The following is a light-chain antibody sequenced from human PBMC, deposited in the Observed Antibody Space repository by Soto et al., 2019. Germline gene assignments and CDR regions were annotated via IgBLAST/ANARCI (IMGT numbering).Light chain of an antibody. CDR2: QDS. Sequence: SYELTQPPSVSVSPGQTASITCSGDKLGDKYACWYQQKPGQSPVLVIYQDSKRPSGIPERFSGSNSGNTATLTISGTQAMDEADYYCQAWDSSNYVFGNGTKLTVL. J-gene: IGLJ1*01. CDR3: QAWDSSNYV. CDR1: KLGDKY. V-gene: IGLV3-1*01.